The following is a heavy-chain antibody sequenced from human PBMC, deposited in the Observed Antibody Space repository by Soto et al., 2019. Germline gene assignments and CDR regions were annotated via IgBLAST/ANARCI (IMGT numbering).Heavy chain of an antibody. CDR3: ATSGNKYCSGGSCYSYVDY. D-gene: IGHD2-15*01. V-gene: IGHV3-30-3*01. CDR2: ISYDGSNK. Sequence: GGSLRLSCAASGFTFSSYAMHWVRQAPGKGLEWVAVISYDGSNKYYADSVKGRFTISRDNSKNTLYLQMNSLRAEDTAVYYCATSGNKYCSGGSCYSYVDYWGQGTLVTVSS. CDR1: GFTFSSYA. J-gene: IGHJ4*02.